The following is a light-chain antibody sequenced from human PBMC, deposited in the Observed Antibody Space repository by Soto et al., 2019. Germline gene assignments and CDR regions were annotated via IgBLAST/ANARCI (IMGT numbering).Light chain of an antibody. CDR1: QSVTSN. Sequence: EVVMRQSPATLSVSPGEGATLSCRASQSVTSNLAWYQQKPGQAPRLLIYGASTRATGIPARFSGSGSGTEFTLTISSLQSEDFAVYHCQQYNNWPPTFGQGTKVDIK. J-gene: IGKJ1*01. CDR3: QQYNNWPPT. CDR2: GAS. V-gene: IGKV3-15*01.